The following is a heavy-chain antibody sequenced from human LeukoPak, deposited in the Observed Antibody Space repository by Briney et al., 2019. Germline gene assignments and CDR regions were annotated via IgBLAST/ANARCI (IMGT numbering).Heavy chain of an antibody. CDR2: LSSNGAFI. CDR1: GFTFSSYN. V-gene: IGHV3-21*01. D-gene: IGHD3-3*01. CDR3: ARRASTYEFDY. J-gene: IGHJ4*02. Sequence: PGGSLRLSCAAFGFTFSSYNMNWVRQAPGKGLEWVSSLSSNGAFIYYADSVKGRFTISRDNAKNSLFLQMNSLRAEDTAVYYCARRASTYEFDYWGQGTLVTVSS.